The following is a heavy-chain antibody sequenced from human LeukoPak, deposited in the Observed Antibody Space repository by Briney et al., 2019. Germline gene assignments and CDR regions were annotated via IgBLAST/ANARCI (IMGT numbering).Heavy chain of an antibody. CDR1: GGTFSSYA. CDR3: ARAPNYYDSSGYYYFDY. Sequence: SVMVSCKASGGTFSSYAIGWVRQAAGQGLEWMGGIIPIFGTANYAQKFQGRVTITADESTSTAYMELSSLRSEDTAVYYCARAPNYYDSSGYYYFDYWGQGTLVTVSS. D-gene: IGHD3-22*01. V-gene: IGHV1-69*13. J-gene: IGHJ4*02. CDR2: IIPIFGTA.